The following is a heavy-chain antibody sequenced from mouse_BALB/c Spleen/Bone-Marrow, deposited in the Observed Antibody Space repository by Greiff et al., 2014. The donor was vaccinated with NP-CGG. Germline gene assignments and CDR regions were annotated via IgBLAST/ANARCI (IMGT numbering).Heavy chain of an antibody. CDR1: GYRFNSYW. J-gene: IGHJ2*01. CDR2: ILPGSGST. Sequence: VKLVESGADLMKPGASVKISCKATGYRFNSYWIEWVKQRPGHGVEWIGEILPGSGSTNFNEKFKGKATFTAYTSSNTAYMQISSLTSEDSAVYYCARLGIRSFDYWGQGTTLTVSS. V-gene: IGHV1-9*01. D-gene: IGHD3-1*01. CDR3: ARLGIRSFDY.